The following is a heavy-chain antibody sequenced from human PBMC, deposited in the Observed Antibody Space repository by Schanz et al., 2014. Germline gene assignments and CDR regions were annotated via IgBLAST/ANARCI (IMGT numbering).Heavy chain of an antibody. D-gene: IGHD6-13*01. J-gene: IGHJ4*02. CDR1: GFTFSTYA. CDR2: INWNGGST. Sequence: EVQLVESGGGLVQPGGSLRLSCAASGFTFSTYAMSWVRQAPGKGLEWVSGINWNGGSTGYADSVKGRFTISRDNAKNSLYRQMNSLRAEDTAVYYCARLDSSRWYPRYWGQGTLVTVSS. V-gene: IGHV3-20*04. CDR3: ARLDSSRWYPRY.